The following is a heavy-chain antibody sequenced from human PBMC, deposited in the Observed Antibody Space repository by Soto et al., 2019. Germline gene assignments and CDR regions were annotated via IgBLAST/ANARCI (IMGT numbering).Heavy chain of an antibody. CDR2: ITASGGTT. CDR3: AKDRCSSGSCAYGADY. CDR1: GFTFSSYA. D-gene: IGHD2-15*01. J-gene: IGHJ4*02. Sequence: EVQLLESGGDLVQPGGSLRLSCAASGFTFSSYAMSWVRQAPGKGLEGVSAITASGGTTYYADSVRGRFTISRDNSKNTLYLQMNSLRAEDTALYYCAKDRCSSGSCAYGADYWGQGTLVTVSS. V-gene: IGHV3-23*01.